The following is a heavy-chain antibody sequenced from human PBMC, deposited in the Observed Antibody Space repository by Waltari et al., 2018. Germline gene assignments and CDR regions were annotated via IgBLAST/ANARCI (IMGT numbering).Heavy chain of an antibody. Sequence: QVQLQQWGAGLLKPSETLSLTCAVYGGSFSGYSWRCIRQPPGKGLEWIGEIIHSGSTNYNPSLKSRVTISVETSKSQFSLKLSSVTAADTAVYYCAREKWGVGPTGAFDIWGQGTMVTVSS. V-gene: IGHV4-34*12. CDR2: IIHSGST. J-gene: IGHJ3*02. CDR3: AREKWGVGPTGAFDI. CDR1: GGSFSGYS. D-gene: IGHD1-26*01.